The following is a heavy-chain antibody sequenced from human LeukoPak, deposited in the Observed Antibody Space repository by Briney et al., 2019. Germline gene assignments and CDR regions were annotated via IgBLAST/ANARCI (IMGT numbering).Heavy chain of an antibody. CDR1: GFTFSDYY. CDR2: ITSSSSYI. V-gene: IGHV3-11*06. Sequence: GGSLRLSCAASGFTFSDYYMSWIRQAPGKGLEWVSSITSSSSYIYYADSVKGRFTISRDNAKNSLYLQMNSLRAEDTAVYYCARERQMVRGVHYYGMDVWGQGTTVTVSS. J-gene: IGHJ6*02. CDR3: ARERQMVRGVHYYGMDV. D-gene: IGHD3-10*01.